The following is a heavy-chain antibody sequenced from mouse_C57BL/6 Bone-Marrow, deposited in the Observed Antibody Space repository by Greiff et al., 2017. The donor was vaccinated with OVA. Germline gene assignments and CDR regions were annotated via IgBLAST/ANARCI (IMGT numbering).Heavy chain of an antibody. Sequence: QVQLKQSGAELARPGASVKLSCKASGYTFTSYGISWVKQRTGQGLEWIGEIYPRSGNTYYNEKFKGKATLTADKSSSTAYMELRSLTSEDSAVYFCARGDYYGWDYAMDYWGQGTSVTVSS. CDR3: ARGDYYGWDYAMDY. D-gene: IGHD1-2*01. CDR2: IYPRSGNT. V-gene: IGHV1-81*01. J-gene: IGHJ4*01. CDR1: GYTFTSYG.